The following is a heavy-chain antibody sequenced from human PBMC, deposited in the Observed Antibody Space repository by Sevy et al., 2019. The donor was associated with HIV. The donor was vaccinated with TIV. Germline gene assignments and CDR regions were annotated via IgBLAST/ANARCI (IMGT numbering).Heavy chain of an antibody. D-gene: IGHD5-18*01. CDR2: INSDDTT. CDR1: GFTVNSDY. Sequence: GESLKISCAASGFTVNSDYMTWVRQAPGKGLEGVSVINSDDTTYHADSVKDRFTISRDNFKNKLYLHMSSLRAEDTAVYYCARGKSGYGYALNYWGQGTLVTVSS. J-gene: IGHJ4*02. V-gene: IGHV3-66*01. CDR3: ARGKSGYGYALNY.